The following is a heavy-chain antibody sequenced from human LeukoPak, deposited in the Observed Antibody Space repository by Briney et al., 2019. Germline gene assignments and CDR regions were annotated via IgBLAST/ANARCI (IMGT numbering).Heavy chain of an antibody. CDR3: AAETGDRLRVDY. D-gene: IGHD7-27*01. J-gene: IGHJ4*02. V-gene: IGHV1-58*02. Sequence: ASVKVSCKASGFTFTSSAMQWVRQASGQRLEWIGWIVVGSGNTNYAQKFQERVTITRDMSTSTAYMELSSLRSEDTAVYYCAAETGDRLRVDYWGQGTLVTVSS. CDR1: GFTFTSSA. CDR2: IVVGSGNT.